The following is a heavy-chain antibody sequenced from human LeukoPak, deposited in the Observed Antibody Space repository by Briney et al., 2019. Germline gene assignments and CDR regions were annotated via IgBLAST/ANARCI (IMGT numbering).Heavy chain of an antibody. V-gene: IGHV3-66*02. CDR3: ARSLRVVLIPAASYSFDC. CDR1: GFTVSSNY. Sequence: GGSLRLSCVASGFTVSSNYMSWVRQAPGKGLEWASILYNGGSAYYADSVKGRFTISRDNSKNTLFLQMNSLRSEDTAVYYCARSLRVVLIPAASYSFDCWGQGTLVTVSS. J-gene: IGHJ4*02. CDR2: LYNGGSA. D-gene: IGHD2-2*01.